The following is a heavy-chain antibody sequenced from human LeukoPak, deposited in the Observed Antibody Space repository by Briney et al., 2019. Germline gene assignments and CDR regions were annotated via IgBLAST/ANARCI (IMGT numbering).Heavy chain of an antibody. J-gene: IGHJ4*02. Sequence: GSVKVSCKASGYTFTSYAMQWVRQAPGQRLEWMGWINAGNGNTKYSQKFQGRVTITRDTSASTAYMELSSLRSEDTAVYYCARARPSYCSSTSCYAGGPDYWGQGTLVTVSS. CDR2: INAGNGNT. CDR1: GYTFTSYA. D-gene: IGHD2-2*01. CDR3: ARARPSYCSSTSCYAGGPDY. V-gene: IGHV1-3*01.